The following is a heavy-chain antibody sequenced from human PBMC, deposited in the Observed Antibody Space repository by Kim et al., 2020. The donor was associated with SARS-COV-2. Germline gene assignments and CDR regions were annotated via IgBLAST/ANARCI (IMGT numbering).Heavy chain of an antibody. D-gene: IGHD6-13*01. CDR3: ARGPGSSSWSPFNWYFDL. Sequence: GGSLRLSCAASGFTFSSYWMSWVRQAPGKGLEWVANIKQDGSEKYYVDSVKGRFTISRDNAKNSLYLQMNSLRAEDTAVYYCARGPGSSSWSPFNWYFDLRGRGTLVTVSS. V-gene: IGHV3-7*03. CDR1: GFTFSSYW. CDR2: IKQDGSEK. J-gene: IGHJ2*01.